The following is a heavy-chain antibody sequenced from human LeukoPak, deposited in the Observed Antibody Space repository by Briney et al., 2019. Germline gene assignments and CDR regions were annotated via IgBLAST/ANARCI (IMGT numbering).Heavy chain of an antibody. CDR3: TRGSSGRRDN. CDR2: MNPNSGNT. V-gene: IGHV1-8*01. CDR1: GYTFTSCD. J-gene: IGHJ4*02. Sequence: GASAKVSCKASGYTFTSCDINWVRQDTGQGLEWMGWMNPNSGNTGYGQSFQGRITMSRDNCIGTAYMELSNLTSEDTAIYYCTRGSSGRRDNWGQGTLVTVSA. D-gene: IGHD6-19*01.